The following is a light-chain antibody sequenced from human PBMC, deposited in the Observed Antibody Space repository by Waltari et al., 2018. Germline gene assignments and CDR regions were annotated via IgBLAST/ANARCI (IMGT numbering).Light chain of an antibody. Sequence: QTILTQPHSASGTPGQRVTVSCSGDNSNIGKNPVNWYQQPPGTAPKLRINGDNQRPSGVPDRFSGSRSGTSASLAISGLRPDDEASYYCATWDDRQSGVVFGGGTTLTVL. V-gene: IGLV1-47*01. J-gene: IGLJ2*01. CDR3: ATWDDRQSGVV. CDR1: NSNIGKNP. CDR2: GDN.